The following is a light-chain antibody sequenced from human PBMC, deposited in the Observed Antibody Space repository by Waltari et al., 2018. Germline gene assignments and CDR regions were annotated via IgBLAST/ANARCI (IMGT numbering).Light chain of an antibody. Sequence: SYELTQSPSVSVSPGQTASIPCSGDKLGNQFTSWYQQKPGQPPVLLICQDKRRPSGIPERFSGSTSGNTATLTISGTLPVDEADYYCQAWDSSTPVFGSGTKVTVL. CDR3: QAWDSSTPV. CDR1: KLGNQF. V-gene: IGLV3-1*01. J-gene: IGLJ1*01. CDR2: QDK.